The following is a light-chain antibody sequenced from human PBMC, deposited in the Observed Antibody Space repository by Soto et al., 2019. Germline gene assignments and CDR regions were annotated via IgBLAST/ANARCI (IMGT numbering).Light chain of an antibody. Sequence: QSVLTQPPSASGTPGQRVTISCSGSSSNIETNTVDWYQHLPRTAPKVLIFNNNQRPSGVPDRFSGSKSGTSASLAISGLQSEDEADYYCAVWDDSLRGMVFGGGTKLTVL. V-gene: IGLV1-44*01. CDR2: NNN. J-gene: IGLJ2*01. CDR1: SSNIETNT. CDR3: AVWDDSLRGMV.